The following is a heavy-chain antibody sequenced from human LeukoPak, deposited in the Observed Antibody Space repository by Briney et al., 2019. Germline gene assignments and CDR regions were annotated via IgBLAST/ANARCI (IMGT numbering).Heavy chain of an antibody. CDR1: GFTFSSYG. D-gene: IGHD3-22*01. Sequence: GGSLRLSCAASGFTFSSYGMHWVRQAPGKGLEWVAVIWYDGSNKYYADSVKGRFTISRDNSKNTLYLQMNSLRAEDTAVYSCAKTVHSSSYYSVVSKSGLGFWGQGTLVTVSS. CDR3: AKTVHSSSYYSVVSKSGLGF. CDR2: IWYDGSNK. J-gene: IGHJ4*02. V-gene: IGHV3-30*02.